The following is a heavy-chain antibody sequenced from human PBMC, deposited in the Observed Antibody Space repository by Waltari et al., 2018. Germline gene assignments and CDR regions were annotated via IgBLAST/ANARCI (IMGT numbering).Heavy chain of an antibody. CDR2: IYRSGST. CDR1: GYSISSGYY. V-gene: IGHV4-38-2*02. CDR3: VRLCGGDCYPRYYYMDA. J-gene: IGHJ6*03. D-gene: IGHD2-21*01. Sequence: QVQLQESGPGLVKPSETLSLTCTVSGYSISSGYYWGWIRQPPGKGLEWIGSIYRSGSTYTNPSLKGRVTISVDTSKNQFALKLSSVTAADTALYYCVRLCGGDCYPRYYYMDAWGKGITVTISS.